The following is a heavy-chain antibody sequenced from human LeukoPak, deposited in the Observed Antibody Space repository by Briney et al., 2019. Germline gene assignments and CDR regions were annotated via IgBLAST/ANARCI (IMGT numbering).Heavy chain of an antibody. CDR2: ISSGSSYI. CDR1: GFTFSSCN. D-gene: IGHD6-13*01. V-gene: IGHV3-21*01. J-gene: IGHJ4*02. CDR3: ARDQKAVGTDFDY. Sequence: GGSLRLSCAASGFTFSSCNMNWVRQAPGKGLEWVSSISSGSSYIHYADSVKGRFTISRDNAKNSLFLQMDSLRAEDTAVYYCARDQKAVGTDFDYWGQGTLVTVSS.